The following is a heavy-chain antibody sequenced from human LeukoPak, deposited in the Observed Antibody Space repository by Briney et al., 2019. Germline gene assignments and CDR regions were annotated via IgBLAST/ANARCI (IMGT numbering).Heavy chain of an antibody. CDR2: IISSGGVT. D-gene: IGHD5-18*01. CDR3: AKNGGYSYGLYYFDH. J-gene: IGHJ4*02. CDR1: GFAVSSYA. V-gene: IGHV3-23*01. Sequence: PGGSLRLSCAASGFAVSSYAMSWVRQAPGKGLEWVSCIISSGGVTYYADSVKGRFTISRDNSKNTVYLQMDSLRAEDSAVYYCAKNGGYSYGLYYFDHWGQGTLVTVSS.